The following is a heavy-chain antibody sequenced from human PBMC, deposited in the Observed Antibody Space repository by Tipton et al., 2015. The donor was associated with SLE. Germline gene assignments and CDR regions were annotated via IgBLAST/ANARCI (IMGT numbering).Heavy chain of an antibody. CDR1: GGSISSSSYY. D-gene: IGHD5-12*01. Sequence: TLSLTCTVSGGSISSSSYYWGWIRQPPGKGLEWIGSIYYSGSTYYNPSLNSRLSLSVDKSQNQFSLRLSSVTAADTAVYYCARGGVGGYDYFDSWGQGALVIVSS. V-gene: IGHV4-39*07. CDR3: ARGGVGGYDYFDS. J-gene: IGHJ4*02. CDR2: IYYSGST.